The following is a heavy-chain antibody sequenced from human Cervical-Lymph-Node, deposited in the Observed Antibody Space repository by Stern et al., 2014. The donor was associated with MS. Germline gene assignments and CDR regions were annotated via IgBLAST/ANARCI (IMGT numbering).Heavy chain of an antibody. J-gene: IGHJ6*02. CDR2: INPSGVSK. D-gene: IGHD3-3*01. Sequence: HVQLLQPGAEVKKPGASVKVSCKASGYTFTSYYMHWVRQAPGQGLEWMGIINPSGVSKSYAQKFQGRVTMARDTSTSTVYMELSSLRSEDTAVYYCARDPTVITIFGVVTSSGMDVWGQGTTVTVSS. V-gene: IGHV1-46*01. CDR3: ARDPTVITIFGVVTSSGMDV. CDR1: GYTFTSYY.